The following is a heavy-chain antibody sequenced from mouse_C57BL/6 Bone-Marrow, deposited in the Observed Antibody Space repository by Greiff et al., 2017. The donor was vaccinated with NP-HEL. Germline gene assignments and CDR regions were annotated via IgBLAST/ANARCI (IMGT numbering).Heavy chain of an antibody. Sequence: EVHLVESGGGLVQPGGSLKLSCAASGFTFSDYYMYWVRQTPEKRLEWVAYISNGGGSTYYPDTVKGRFTISRDNAKNTLYLQMSRLKSEDTAMYYCARPIYYDYAGFAYWGQGTLVTVSA. CDR2: ISNGGGST. D-gene: IGHD2-4*01. J-gene: IGHJ3*01. V-gene: IGHV5-12*01. CDR1: GFTFSDYY. CDR3: ARPIYYDYAGFAY.